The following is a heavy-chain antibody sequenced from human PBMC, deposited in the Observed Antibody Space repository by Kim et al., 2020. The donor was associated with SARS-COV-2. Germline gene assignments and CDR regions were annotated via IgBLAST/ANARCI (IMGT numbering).Heavy chain of an antibody. J-gene: IGHJ6*02. CDR2: ISGSGGST. CDR1: GFTFSSYA. V-gene: IGHV3-23*01. Sequence: GGSLRLSCVASGFTFSSYAMSWVRQAPGKGLEWVSAISGSGGSTYYADSVKGRFTISRDNSKNTLYLQMNSLRAEDTAVYYCAKRLAAAVGDYGMDVWGQGTTVTVSS. D-gene: IGHD6-13*01. CDR3: AKRLAAAVGDYGMDV.